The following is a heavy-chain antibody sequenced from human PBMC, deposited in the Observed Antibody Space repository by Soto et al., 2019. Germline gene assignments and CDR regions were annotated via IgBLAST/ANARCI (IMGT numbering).Heavy chain of an antibody. Sequence: GGSLRLSCAASGFSFSSYGMHWVRQAPGKGLEWVAMISYDGTDEYYADSVKGRFTISRDNSKNTLYLQMNSLRAEDTAVYYCAKSVYNWNDGFFDYGGQGTLVTV. CDR3: AKSVYNWNDGFFDY. J-gene: IGHJ4*02. CDR1: GFSFSSYG. CDR2: ISYDGTDE. V-gene: IGHV3-30*18. D-gene: IGHD1-1*01.